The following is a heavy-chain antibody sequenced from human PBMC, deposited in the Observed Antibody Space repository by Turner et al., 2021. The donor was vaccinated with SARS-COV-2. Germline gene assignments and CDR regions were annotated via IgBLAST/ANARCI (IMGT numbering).Heavy chain of an antibody. J-gene: IGHJ4*02. Sequence: QLQLQESGPGLVKPSETLSLTCTVSGGSISSRSYYWGWLRQPPGKGLEWIGRINYSGSNHYNPTLKSRVTKSVDTSKNQFSLKLSSVNAADTAVYYCTRLGGYGDYGDYWGQGTLVTVSS. CDR1: GGSISSRSYY. CDR3: TRLGGYGDYGDY. V-gene: IGHV4-39*01. CDR2: INYSGSN. D-gene: IGHD3-16*01.